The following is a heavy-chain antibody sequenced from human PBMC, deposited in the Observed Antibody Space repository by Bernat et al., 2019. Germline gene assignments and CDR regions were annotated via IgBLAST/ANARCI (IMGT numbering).Heavy chain of an antibody. Sequence: EVQLVESGGGLVKPGGSLRLSCAASGFTFSNAWMSWVRQAPGKGLEWVGRIKNKADGGTTDYAASVKGRFTISRDDSKNTLYLQMNSLETEDTAVYHCARGRSGDYYFDYWGQGTLVTVSS. CDR3: ARGRSGDYYFDY. CDR1: GFTFSNAW. J-gene: IGHJ4*02. CDR2: IKNKADGGTT. V-gene: IGHV3-15*01. D-gene: IGHD3-3*01.